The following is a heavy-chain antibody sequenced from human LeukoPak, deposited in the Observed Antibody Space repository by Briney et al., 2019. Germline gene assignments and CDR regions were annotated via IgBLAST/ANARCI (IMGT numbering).Heavy chain of an antibody. D-gene: IGHD2/OR15-2a*01. CDR2: IKQDGREK. V-gene: IGHV3-7*01. J-gene: IGHJ4*02. Sequence: GGSLRLSCAASGFTFTTYWMSWVRQAPGKGLEWVANIKQDGREKYYVGSVEGRFTISRDNAKNLLYLQMNSLRVEDTAVYFCARGRMSFDSWGQGTLVTVSS. CDR3: ARGRMSFDS. CDR1: GFTFTTYW.